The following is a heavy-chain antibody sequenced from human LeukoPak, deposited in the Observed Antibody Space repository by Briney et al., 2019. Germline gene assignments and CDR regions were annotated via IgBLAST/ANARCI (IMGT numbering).Heavy chain of an antibody. CDR3: AKGAGPPWFDP. CDR1: NGSISSDTYF. V-gene: IGHV4-61*02. CDR2: MSSSGRS. D-gene: IGHD6-19*01. J-gene: IGHJ5*02. Sequence: SETLSLTCTVSNGSISSDTYFWSWIRQPAGKELEWIGRMSSSGRSDYNPSLKSRVTISVDTSKNQFSMKLSSVTAADTAVYYCAKGAGPPWFDPWGQGTLVTVSS.